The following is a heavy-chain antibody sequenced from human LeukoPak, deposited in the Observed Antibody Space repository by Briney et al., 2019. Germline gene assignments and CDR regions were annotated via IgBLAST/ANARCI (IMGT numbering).Heavy chain of an antibody. D-gene: IGHD1-26*01. CDR1: GFTFNSYA. Sequence: GGSLRLSCAASGFTFNSYALSWVRQAPGRGLEWVSGISVRGGSTYYADSVKGRFTISRDNSENTLYLQMNSLRAEDTAVYYCAKDSSNIMGARLDYWGQGTLATVSS. J-gene: IGHJ4*02. V-gene: IGHV3-23*01. CDR3: AKDSSNIMGARLDY. CDR2: ISVRGGST.